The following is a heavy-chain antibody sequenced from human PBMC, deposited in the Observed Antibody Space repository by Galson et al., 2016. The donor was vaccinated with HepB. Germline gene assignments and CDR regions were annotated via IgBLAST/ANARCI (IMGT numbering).Heavy chain of an antibody. CDR3: AKHPQIYGDYALFDF. CDR2: ITASGDTT. D-gene: IGHD4-17*01. Sequence: SLXXSCAASGXXFSXXXMTXXXQTXVKGLEWVSTITASGDTTYYADSVRGRYTISRANSKNTLYLQMNSLRADDTAVYYCAKHPQIYGDYALFDFWGQGTLVTVSS. V-gene: IGHV3-23*01. CDR1: GXXFSXXX. J-gene: IGHJ4*02.